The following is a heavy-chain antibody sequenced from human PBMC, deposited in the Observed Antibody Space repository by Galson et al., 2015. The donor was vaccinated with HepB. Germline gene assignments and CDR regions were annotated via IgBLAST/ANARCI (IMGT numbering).Heavy chain of an antibody. J-gene: IGHJ3*02. D-gene: IGHD3-22*01. Sequence: SLRLSCAASGFTFSSYAMSWVRQAPGKGLEWVSAISGSGGSTYYADSVKGRFTISRDNSKNTLYLQMNSLRAEDTAVYYCARETRITMIVAAASGAFDIWGQGTMVTVSS. CDR1: GFTFSSYA. V-gene: IGHV3-23*01. CDR2: ISGSGGST. CDR3: ARETRITMIVAAASGAFDI.